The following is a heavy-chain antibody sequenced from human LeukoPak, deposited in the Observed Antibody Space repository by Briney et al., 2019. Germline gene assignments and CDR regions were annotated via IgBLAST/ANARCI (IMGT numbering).Heavy chain of an antibody. CDR2: IYYSGST. V-gene: IGHV4-59*01. J-gene: IGHJ3*02. CDR1: GGXISSYY. D-gene: IGHD3-10*01. CDR3: ARATMVRGVFDAFDI. Sequence: SETLSLTCTVSGGXISSYYWSWSRQPPGKELEWIGYIYYSGSTNDNPSLKSRVTISIDTSKNQFSLKLSSVTAADTAVYYCARATMVRGVFDAFDIWGQGTMVTVSS.